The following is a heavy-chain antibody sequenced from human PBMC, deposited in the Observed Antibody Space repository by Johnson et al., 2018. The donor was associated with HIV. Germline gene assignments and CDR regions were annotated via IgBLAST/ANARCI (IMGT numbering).Heavy chain of an antibody. D-gene: IGHD1-26*01. CDR3: AREGVSGSYYDAFDL. Sequence: QVLLVESGGGVVQPGRSLRLSCAASGFTFSKYAIHWVRQAPGKGLEWVALISYDGSNKDYADSVKGRFTISRDNSKNSLYLQMNSLRADDTAVYYCAREGVSGSYYDAFDLWGQGTMVIVSS. J-gene: IGHJ3*01. V-gene: IGHV3-30*04. CDR1: GFTFSKYA. CDR2: ISYDGSNK.